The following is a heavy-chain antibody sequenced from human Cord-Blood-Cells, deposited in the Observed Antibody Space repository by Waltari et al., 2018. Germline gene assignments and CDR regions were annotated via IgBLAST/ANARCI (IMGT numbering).Heavy chain of an antibody. CDR3: ATLITGDFDY. D-gene: IGHD1-20*01. J-gene: IGHJ4*02. CDR2: INPNSGGT. V-gene: IGHV1-2*02. Sequence: WGRQAPGQGLEWMGWINPNSGGTNYAQKFQGRVTMTRDTSISTAYMELSRLRSDDTAVYYCATLITGDFDYWGQGTLVTVSS.